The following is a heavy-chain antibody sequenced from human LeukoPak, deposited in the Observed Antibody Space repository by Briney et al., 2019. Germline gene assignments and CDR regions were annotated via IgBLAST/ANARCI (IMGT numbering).Heavy chain of an antibody. CDR2: INPNSGGT. V-gene: IGHV1-2*02. CDR3: ARDPCGGDRRVNWFDP. J-gene: IGHJ5*02. D-gene: IGHD2-21*01. CDR1: RYTFTGYY. Sequence: ASVKVSCKAFRYTFTGYYMHWVRQAPGPGLELMGWINPNSGGTDYAQKFQGRVTMTRDTSISTAYMELSRLRSDDTAVYYCARDPCGGDRRVNWFDPWGQGTLVTVSS.